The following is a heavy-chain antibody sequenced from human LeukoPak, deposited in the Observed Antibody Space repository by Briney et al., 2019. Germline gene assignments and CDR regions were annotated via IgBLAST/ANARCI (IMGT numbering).Heavy chain of an antibody. D-gene: IGHD3-22*01. CDR3: ARDGYYDSSGYPNWFDP. Sequence: GASVKVSCKASGYTFTSYDINWVRQATGQGLEWMGWMNPNSGNTGYAQKFQGRVTITRNTSISTAYMELSSLRSEDTAVYYCARDGYYDSSGYPNWFDPWGQGTLVTVSS. CDR2: MNPNSGNT. J-gene: IGHJ5*02. V-gene: IGHV1-8*03. CDR1: GYTFTSYD.